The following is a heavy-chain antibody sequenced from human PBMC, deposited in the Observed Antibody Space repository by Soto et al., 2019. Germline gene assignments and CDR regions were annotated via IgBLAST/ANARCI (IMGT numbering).Heavy chain of an antibody. J-gene: IGHJ5*02. D-gene: IGHD2-8*02. CDR1: GFTCSGYW. V-gene: IGHV3-7*04. CDR2: LSPDGSEE. Sequence: VQLVASGGGLVQPGGSLRLSCAASGFTCSGYWRTCVRQAPGKGLEGVANLSPDGSEEYYVDSVNGRFTISRDNAKNSVYLQMNSMRGEHTALYYCTKDLNHDTGPWGQGTQVTVSS. CDR3: TKDLNHDTGP.